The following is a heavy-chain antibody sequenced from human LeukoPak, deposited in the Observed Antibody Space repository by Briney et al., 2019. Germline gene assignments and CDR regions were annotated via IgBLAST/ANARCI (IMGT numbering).Heavy chain of an antibody. V-gene: IGHV5-51*01. D-gene: IGHD1-26*01. CDR3: ARLSGSYSDWYFDL. CDR2: IYPDDSDT. J-gene: IGHJ2*01. Sequence: GESLKISCKGSGYSFTSYWIGWVRQMPGKGLECMGIIYPDDSDTRYSPSFQGQVTISADKSISTAYLQWSSLKASDTAMFYCARLSGSYSDWYFDLWGRGTLVTVSS. CDR1: GYSFTSYW.